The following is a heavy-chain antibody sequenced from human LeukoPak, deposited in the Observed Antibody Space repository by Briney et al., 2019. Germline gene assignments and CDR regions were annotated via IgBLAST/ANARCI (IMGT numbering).Heavy chain of an antibody. CDR3: ASAGDYYDSSGYRY. V-gene: IGHV3-21*01. J-gene: IGHJ4*02. D-gene: IGHD3-22*01. CDR1: GFTFSSYS. Sequence: KTGGSLRLSCAASGFTFSSYSMNWVRQAPGKGLQWVSSISSSSSYIYYADSVKGRFTISRDNAKNSLYLQMNSLRAEDTAVYYCASAGDYYDSSGYRYWGQGTLVTVSS. CDR2: ISSSSSYI.